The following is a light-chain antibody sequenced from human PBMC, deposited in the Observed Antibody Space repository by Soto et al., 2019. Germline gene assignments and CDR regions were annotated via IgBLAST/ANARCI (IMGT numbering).Light chain of an antibody. CDR3: PEFGNN. CDR1: HTMANSN. J-gene: IGKJ4*01. Sequence: IFLTQSPGTLSFSPGDRATLSCRASHTMANSNLAWYQHTPGQAPRILIYGTFNRAIGVPDRFSGSGSGTDFTLTITSLEPEDFAVYSCPEFGNNFGGGTRVE. V-gene: IGKV3-20*01. CDR2: GTF.